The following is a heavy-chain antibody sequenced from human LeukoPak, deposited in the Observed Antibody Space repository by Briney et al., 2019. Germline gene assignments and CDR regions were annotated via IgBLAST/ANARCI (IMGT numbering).Heavy chain of an antibody. Sequence: GGSLRLSCAASGFTFDDYAMHWVRQAPGKGLEWVSLISGDGGSTYYADSVKGRFTISRDNSKNSLYLQMNSLRTEDTALYYCAKEEPNSYYDFWSGFNWFDPWGQGTLVTVSS. CDR2: ISGDGGST. J-gene: IGHJ5*02. V-gene: IGHV3-43*02. CDR1: GFTFDDYA. D-gene: IGHD3-3*01. CDR3: AKEEPNSYYDFWSGFNWFDP.